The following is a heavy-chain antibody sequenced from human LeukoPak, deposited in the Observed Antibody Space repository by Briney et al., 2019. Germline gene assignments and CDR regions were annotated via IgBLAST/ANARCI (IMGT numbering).Heavy chain of an antibody. Sequence: ASVKVSCKASGYTVTSYFMHWVRQAPGQGLEWMGWINPNSGGTNYAQKFQGRVTMTRDTSISTAYMELSRLRSDDTAVYYCARDPGPDIVVVPAPYYYYYGMDVWGQGTTVTVSS. V-gene: IGHV1-2*02. CDR3: ARDPGPDIVVVPAPYYYYYGMDV. CDR2: INPNSGGT. J-gene: IGHJ6*02. D-gene: IGHD2-2*01. CDR1: GYTVTSYF.